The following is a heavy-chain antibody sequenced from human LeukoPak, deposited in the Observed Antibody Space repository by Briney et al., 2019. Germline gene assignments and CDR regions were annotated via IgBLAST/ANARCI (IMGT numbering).Heavy chain of an antibody. D-gene: IGHD6-13*01. J-gene: IGHJ3*02. Sequence: GGSLRLSCAASGFTFSSYSMSWVRQPPGKGLNWVSSISGSGGNTFYADSVKGRFTISRDNSKNTLYLQMNSLRAEDTAVYYCARDWPSEWQHLPDYDAVDIWGQGTMVTVSS. CDR1: GFTFSSYS. CDR3: ARDWPSEWQHLPDYDAVDI. V-gene: IGHV3-23*01. CDR2: ISGSGGNT.